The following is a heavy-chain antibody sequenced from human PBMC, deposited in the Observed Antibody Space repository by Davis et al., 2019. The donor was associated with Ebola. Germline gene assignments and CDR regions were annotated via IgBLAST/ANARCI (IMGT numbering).Heavy chain of an antibody. J-gene: IGHJ5*02. CDR3: ARVNIVVVPAAPGWFDP. CDR1: GFTFSSYS. Sequence: PGGSLRLSCAASGFTFSSYSMNWVRQAPGKGLEWVSSISSSSSYIYYADSVKGRFTISRDNAKNSLYLQMNSLRAEDTAVYYCARVNIVVVPAAPGWFDPWGQGTLVTVSS. CDR2: ISSSSSYI. V-gene: IGHV3-21*01. D-gene: IGHD2-2*01.